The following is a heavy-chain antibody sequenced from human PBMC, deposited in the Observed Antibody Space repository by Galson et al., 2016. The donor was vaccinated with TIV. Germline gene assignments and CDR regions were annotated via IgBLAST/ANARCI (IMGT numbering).Heavy chain of an antibody. J-gene: IGHJ4*02. CDR3: ARVLEVAGTDY. CDR1: GYTFTSYY. CDR2: INPSGGST. Sequence: QSGAEVKKPGESLKTSCKASGYTFTSYYMHWVRQAPGQGLEWMGIINPSGGSTSYAQKFQGRVTMTRDTSTSTVYMELSSLRSEDTALYYWARVLEVAGTDYWGQGTLVTVSS. D-gene: IGHD6-19*01. V-gene: IGHV1-46*01.